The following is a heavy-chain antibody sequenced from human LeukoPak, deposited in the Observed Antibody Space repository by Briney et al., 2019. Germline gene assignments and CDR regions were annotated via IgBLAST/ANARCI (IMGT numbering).Heavy chain of an antibody. CDR3: ARTNFRNNWFDP. CDR1: GGSIRSSYYY. Sequence: RASETLSLTCTVSGGSIRSSYYYWGWIRQPPGKGLEWIGSIYDSGSTYYNPSLKSRVTISVDTSKNQFSLKLNSVTAADTAVYYCARTNFRNNWFDPWGQGTLVIVSS. J-gene: IGHJ5*02. CDR2: IYDSGST. D-gene: IGHD1-7*01. V-gene: IGHV4-39*01.